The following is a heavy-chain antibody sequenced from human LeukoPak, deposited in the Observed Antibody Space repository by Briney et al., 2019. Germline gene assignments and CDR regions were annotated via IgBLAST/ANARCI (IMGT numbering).Heavy chain of an antibody. CDR2: IYTSGGT. V-gene: IGHV3-53*01. CDR3: ARGPSGYYDTSGYSEY. D-gene: IGHD3-22*01. Sequence: PGGSLRLSCAASGFTVSSNYMSWVRQAPGKGLEWVSVIYTSGGTYYADSVRGRSTISRDNSRNAPYLQMNSLRVEDTAVYYCARGPSGYYDTSGYSEYWGQGTLVTVSS. CDR1: GFTVSSNY. J-gene: IGHJ4*02.